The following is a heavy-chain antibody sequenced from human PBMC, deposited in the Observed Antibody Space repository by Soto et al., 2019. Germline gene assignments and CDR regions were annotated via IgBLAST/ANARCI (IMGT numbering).Heavy chain of an antibody. CDR1: GFTFSSYG. V-gene: IGHV3-30*03. Sequence: QVQLVESGGGVVQPGRSLRLSCAASGFTFSSYGMHWVRQAPGTGLEWVAVISYAGSNKYYADSVKGRFTISRDNSKNTRYLQMNSLRAEDTAVYYCDRSPYSVSYVAYLDYWGQGTLVTVSS. CDR3: DRSPYSVSYVAYLDY. J-gene: IGHJ4*02. CDR2: ISYAGSNK. D-gene: IGHD1-26*01.